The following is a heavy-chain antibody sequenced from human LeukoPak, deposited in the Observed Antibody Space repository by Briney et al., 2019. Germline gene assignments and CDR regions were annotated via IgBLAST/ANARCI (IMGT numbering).Heavy chain of an antibody. D-gene: IGHD1-26*01. CDR1: GFTFSSYG. CDR2: ISYDGSNK. CDR3: SGKDFDY. Sequence: GGSLRLSCAASGFTFSSYGMHRVRQAPGKGLEWVAVISYDGSNKYYADSVKGRFTISRDNSKNTLYLQMNSLRAEDTAVYYCSGKDFDYWGQGTLVTVSS. V-gene: IGHV3-30*03. J-gene: IGHJ4*02.